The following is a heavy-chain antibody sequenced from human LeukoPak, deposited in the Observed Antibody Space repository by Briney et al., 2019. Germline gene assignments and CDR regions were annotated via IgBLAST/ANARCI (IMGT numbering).Heavy chain of an antibody. CDR1: GFTFSSYS. CDR2: ISSSSYI. CDR3: ARDEGAARPGVCDY. J-gene: IGHJ4*02. V-gene: IGHV3-21*01. D-gene: IGHD6-6*01. Sequence: PWGSLRLSCAASGFTFSSYSMNWVSQAPGKGLEWVSSISSSSYIYYADSVKGRFTISRDNAKNSLYLQMNSLRAEDTAVYYCARDEGAARPGVCDYWGQGTLVTVSS.